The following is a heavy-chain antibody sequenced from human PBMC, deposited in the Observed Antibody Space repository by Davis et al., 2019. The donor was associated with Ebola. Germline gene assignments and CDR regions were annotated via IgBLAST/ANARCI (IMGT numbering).Heavy chain of an antibody. Sequence: GSLRLSCTVSGGSISSYYWSWIRQPPGKGLEWIGYIYYSGSTNYNPSLKSRVTISVDTSKNQFSLKLSSVTAADTAVYYCARGSAAGVYFDYWGQGTLVTVSS. V-gene: IGHV4-59*01. J-gene: IGHJ4*02. D-gene: IGHD6-13*01. CDR2: IYYSGST. CDR1: GGSISSYY. CDR3: ARGSAAGVYFDY.